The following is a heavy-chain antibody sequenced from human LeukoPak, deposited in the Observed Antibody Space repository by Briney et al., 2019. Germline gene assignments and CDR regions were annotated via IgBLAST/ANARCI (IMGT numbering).Heavy chain of an antibody. V-gene: IGHV4-34*01. CDR3: ASNSSSWAH. Sequence: SETLSLTCAVYGGSFSGYYWSWIRQPPGKGLEWIGEINHSGSTNYNPSLKSRATISVDTSKNQFSLKLSSVTAADTAVYYCASNSSSWAHWGQGTLVTVSS. D-gene: IGHD6-6*01. J-gene: IGHJ4*02. CDR1: GGSFSGYY. CDR2: INHSGST.